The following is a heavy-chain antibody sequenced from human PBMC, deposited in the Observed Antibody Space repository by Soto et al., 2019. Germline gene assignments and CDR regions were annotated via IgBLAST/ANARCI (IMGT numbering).Heavy chain of an antibody. D-gene: IGHD4-4*01. CDR2: IYYSGST. CDR1: GGSISSYY. V-gene: IGHV4-59*08. J-gene: IGHJ6*02. CDR3: ARRATVDTVTYYYYGMDV. Sequence: PSETLSLTCTVSGGSISSYYWSWILQPPGKGLEWIGYIYYSGSTNYNPSLKSRVTISVDTSKNQFSLKLSSVTAADTAVYYCARRATVDTVTYYYYGMDVWGQGTTVTVSS.